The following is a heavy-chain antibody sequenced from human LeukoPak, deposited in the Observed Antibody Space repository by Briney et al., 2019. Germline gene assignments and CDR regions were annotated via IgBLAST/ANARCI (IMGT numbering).Heavy chain of an antibody. V-gene: IGHV4-38-2*02. CDR3: ERDPYRRDGYNLRFDP. CDR2: IYHSGST. CDR1: GYFISSGYY. D-gene: IGHD5-24*01. J-gene: IGHJ5*02. Sequence: SETLSLTCTVSGYFISSGYYWGWIRQPPGKGLECIGSIYHSGSTYYNPSLKSRFTISVDTSKNQFSLKLSSVPAADTAVPYCERDPYRRDGYNLRFDPWGQGTLVTVSS.